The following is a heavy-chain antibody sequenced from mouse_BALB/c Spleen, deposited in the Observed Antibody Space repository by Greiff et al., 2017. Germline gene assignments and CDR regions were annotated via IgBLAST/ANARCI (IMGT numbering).Heavy chain of an antibody. V-gene: IGHV1S81*02. CDR2: INPSNGGT. J-gene: IGHJ3*01. Sequence: QVQLQQPGAELVKPGASVKLSCKASGYTFTSYYMYWVKQRPGQGLEWIGGINPSNGGTNFNEKFKSKATLTVDKSSSTAYMQLSSLTSEDSAVYYCTRMNDYDYEAWFASWGQGTLVTVSA. D-gene: IGHD2-4*01. CDR3: TRMNDYDYEAWFAS. CDR1: GYTFTSYY.